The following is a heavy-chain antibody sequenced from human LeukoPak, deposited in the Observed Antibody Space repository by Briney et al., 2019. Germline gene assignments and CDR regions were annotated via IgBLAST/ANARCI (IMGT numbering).Heavy chain of an antibody. V-gene: IGHV3-20*04. CDR1: GFTFADYG. J-gene: IGHJ4*02. CDR3: ASGYNSVGGFYFDY. D-gene: IGHD2-15*01. Sequence: PGGSLRLSCTASGFTFADYGMSWVRQAPGQGLEWVSGIKWNGGSTGYADSVKGRFIISRDNAKKSLYLQMNSLRAEDTAFYYCASGYNSVGGFYFDYWGQGTLVTVSS. CDR2: IKWNGGST.